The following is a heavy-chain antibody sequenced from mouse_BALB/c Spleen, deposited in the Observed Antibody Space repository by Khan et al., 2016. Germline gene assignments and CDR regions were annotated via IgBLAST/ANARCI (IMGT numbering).Heavy chain of an antibody. CDR2: INPSTGYT. J-gene: IGHJ2*01. V-gene: IGHV1-7*01. CDR1: GYTFTSYW. D-gene: IGHD1-2*01. Sequence: QVQLQQPGAELAKPGASVKMSCKASGYTFTSYWMHWVKQRPGQGLEWIGYINPSTGYTEYNQKFKDKATLTADKSSSTAYMQLSSLTSEDSAVYYCYYGYYWGQGTTLTVSS. CDR3: YYGYY.